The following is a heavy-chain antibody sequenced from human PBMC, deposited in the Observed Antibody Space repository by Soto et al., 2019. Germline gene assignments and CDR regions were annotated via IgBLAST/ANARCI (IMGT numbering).Heavy chain of an antibody. CDR2: ISYDGSNK. V-gene: IGHV3-30*03. Sequence: GGSLRLSCAASGFTFSSYGMHWVRQAPGKGLEWVAVISYDGSNKYYADSVKGRFTISRDNSKNTLYLQMNSLRAEDTAVYYCASLRGELLWFGELSYNWFDPWGQGTLVTVSS. CDR3: ASLRGELLWFGELSYNWFDP. D-gene: IGHD3-10*01. J-gene: IGHJ5*02. CDR1: GFTFSSYG.